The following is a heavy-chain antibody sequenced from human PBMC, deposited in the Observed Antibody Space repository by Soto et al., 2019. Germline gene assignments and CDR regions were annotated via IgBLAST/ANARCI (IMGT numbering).Heavy chain of an antibody. J-gene: IGHJ4*02. CDR1: GGSVSSGSYY. CDR2: IYYSGTT. Sequence: PSETLSLNCCVCGGSVSSGSYYWSWIRQPPGKGLEWIGYIYYSGTTNYNPSLKSRVTIFVDTSKNQFSLKLSSVTAADTAVYYCARENMATGYYFDSWGQGTLVTVSS. D-gene: IGHD5-12*01. V-gene: IGHV4-61*01. CDR3: ARENMATGYYFDS.